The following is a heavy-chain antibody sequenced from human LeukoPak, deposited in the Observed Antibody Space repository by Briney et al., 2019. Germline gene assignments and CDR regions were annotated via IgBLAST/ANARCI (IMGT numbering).Heavy chain of an antibody. CDR1: GYTFTSYD. V-gene: IGHV1-8*01. J-gene: IGHJ5*02. CDR2: MNPNSGNT. Sequence: ASVKVSCKASGYTFTSYDINWVRQATGQGLEWMGWMNPNSGNTGYAQKFQGRVTMTRNTSISTAYMELSSLRSEDTAVYYCARHGGYCSRTSCYWGSNWFDPWGQGTLVTVSS. D-gene: IGHD2-2*01. CDR3: ARHGGYCSRTSCYWGSNWFDP.